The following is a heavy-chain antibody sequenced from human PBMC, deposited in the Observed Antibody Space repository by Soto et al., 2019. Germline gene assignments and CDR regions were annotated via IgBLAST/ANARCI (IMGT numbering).Heavy chain of an antibody. CDR3: ARALVTTPPRTFDY. J-gene: IGHJ4*02. CDR1: GFSVSSTF. Sequence: EVQLVESGGGLVQPGGSLRLSCAVSGFSVSSTFMNLVRQATGKGLEWVAVIHSGGNTFYGDSVKGRFTISRDSSKNMVYLQMSSLRGEDTAVYFCARALVTTPPRTFDYWGQGTLVTVSS. CDR2: IHSGGNT. D-gene: IGHD2-21*02. V-gene: IGHV3-66*01.